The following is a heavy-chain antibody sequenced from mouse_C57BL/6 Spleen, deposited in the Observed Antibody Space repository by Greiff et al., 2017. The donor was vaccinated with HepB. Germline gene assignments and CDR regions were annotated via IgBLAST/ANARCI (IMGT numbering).Heavy chain of an antibody. CDR1: GYTFTSYW. J-gene: IGHJ2*01. CDR2: IDPSDSYT. D-gene: IGHD3-3*01. CDR3: AREGGPYYFDY. V-gene: IGHV1-69*01. Sequence: VKQSCKASGYTFTSYWMHWVKQRPGQGLEWIGEIDPSDSYTNYNQKFKGKSTLTVDKSSSTAYMQLSSLTSEDSAVYYCAREGGPYYFDYWGQGTTLTVSS.